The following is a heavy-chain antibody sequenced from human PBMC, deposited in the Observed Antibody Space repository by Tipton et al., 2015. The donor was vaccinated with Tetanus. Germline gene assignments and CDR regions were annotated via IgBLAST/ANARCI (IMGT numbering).Heavy chain of an antibody. V-gene: IGHV3-21*01. CDR2: ISSSSNYI. J-gene: IGHJ3*02. Sequence: VQLVQSGGGLVKPGGSLRLSCAASGFTLVGYTMHWVRQAPGRGLEWVSSISSSSNYIYYANSVKGRFTISRDNAKKSLYLQLNSLRPEDTAVYYCAGDPPRSGFAFDIWGQGTMLTVSS. CDR1: GFTLVGYT. CDR3: AGDPPRSGFAFDI. D-gene: IGHD6-19*01.